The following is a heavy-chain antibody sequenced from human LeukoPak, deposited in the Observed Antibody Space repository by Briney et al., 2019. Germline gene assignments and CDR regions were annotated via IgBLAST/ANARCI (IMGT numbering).Heavy chain of an antibody. CDR2: ISAYNGNT. V-gene: IGHV1-18*01. CDR3: AGDYDFWSGYYMWDYYYYYYGMDV. D-gene: IGHD3-3*01. CDR1: GYTFTSYG. J-gene: IGHJ6*02. Sequence: ASVKVSCKASGYTFTSYGISWVRQAPGQGLEWMGWISAYNGNTNYAQKLQGRVTMTTDTSTSTAYMELRSLRSDDTAVYYCAGDYDFWSGYYMWDYYYYYYGMDVWGQGTTVTVSS.